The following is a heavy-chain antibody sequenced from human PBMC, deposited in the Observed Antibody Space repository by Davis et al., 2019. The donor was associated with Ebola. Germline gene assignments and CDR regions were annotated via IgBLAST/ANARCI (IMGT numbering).Heavy chain of an antibody. D-gene: IGHD3-3*01. J-gene: IGHJ3*02. CDR1: GFTFSTYS. CDR2: ISGSGGST. V-gene: IGHV3-23*01. Sequence: PGGSLRLSCAASGFTFSTYSMNWVRQAPGKGLEWVSSISGSGGSTYYADSVKGRFTISRDNSKNTLFLQMNSLRAEDTAVYYCAKDQVHYDFWSGYDAFDIWGQGTMVTVSS. CDR3: AKDQVHYDFWSGYDAFDI.